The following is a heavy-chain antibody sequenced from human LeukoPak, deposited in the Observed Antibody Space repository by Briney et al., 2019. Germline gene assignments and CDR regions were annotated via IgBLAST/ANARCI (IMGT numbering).Heavy chain of an antibody. Sequence: GGSLRLSCGASGFTFSSYEMNWVRQAPGKGLEWVSYISSSGSTIYYADSVKDRFTISRDNAKNSLYLQMNSLRAEDTAVYYCAGARGGRFSDMDVWGKGTTVTVSS. V-gene: IGHV3-48*03. CDR1: GFTFSSYE. J-gene: IGHJ6*03. CDR3: AGARGGRFSDMDV. CDR2: ISSSGSTI. D-gene: IGHD3-10*01.